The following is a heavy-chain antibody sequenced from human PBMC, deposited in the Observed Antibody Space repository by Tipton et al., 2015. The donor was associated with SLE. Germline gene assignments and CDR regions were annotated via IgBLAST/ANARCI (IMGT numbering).Heavy chain of an antibody. V-gene: IGHV4-34*01. D-gene: IGHD3-22*01. CDR3: ARMIGPNYHDSSGLDAFDI. CDR1: GGSFSGYY. J-gene: IGHJ3*02. Sequence: AGLVKPSETLSLTCAVYGGSFSGYYWSWIRQPPGKGLEWIGEINHSGSTNYNPSLKSRVTISVDTSKNQFSLKLSSVTAADTAVYYCARMIGPNYHDSSGLDAFDIWGQGTMVTVPS. CDR2: INHSGST.